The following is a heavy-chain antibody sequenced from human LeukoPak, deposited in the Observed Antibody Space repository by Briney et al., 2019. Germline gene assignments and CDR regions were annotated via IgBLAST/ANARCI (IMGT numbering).Heavy chain of an antibody. CDR1: RFMFSNYW. D-gene: IGHD3-22*01. CDR2: IKQDGSEK. Sequence: PGGSLGLSCAASRFMFSNYWMTWVRQAPGKGLEWVANIKQDGSEKYYVDSVKGRFTISRDNARSSLYLQMNSLRDEDTAVYYCARGATMILLGGQGTLVTVSS. CDR3: ARGATMILL. V-gene: IGHV3-7*05. J-gene: IGHJ4*02.